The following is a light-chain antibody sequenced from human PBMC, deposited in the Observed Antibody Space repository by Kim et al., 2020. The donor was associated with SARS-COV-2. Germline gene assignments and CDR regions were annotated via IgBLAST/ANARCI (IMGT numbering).Light chain of an antibody. CDR2: DVS. V-gene: IGLV2-14*03. CDR1: SSDVGGYTY. J-gene: IGLJ1*01. Sequence: QSIPISCTGTSSDVGGYTYVSWYQQHPGKAPKLMIYDVSNRPSGVSNRFSGSKSGNTASLTISGLQAEDEADYYCSSYISSSTNYVFGTGTKVTVL. CDR3: SSYISSSTNYV.